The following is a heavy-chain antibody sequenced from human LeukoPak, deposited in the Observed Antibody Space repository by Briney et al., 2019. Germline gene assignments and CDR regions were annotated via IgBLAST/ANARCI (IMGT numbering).Heavy chain of an antibody. CDR1: GFSLSTSRMS. CDR3: ARIDSSGGSPQMDY. CDR2: IDWDDDK. V-gene: IGHV2-70*17. J-gene: IGHJ4*02. Sequence: SRPALVKPTQTLTLTCTFSGFSLSTSRMSVSWICHPPGKALEWLARIDWDDDKFYATSLKTRLTISKDTSRNQVVLTLTNVDPVDTATYYCARIDSSGGSPQMDYWGQGTLVTVSS. D-gene: IGHD6-19*01.